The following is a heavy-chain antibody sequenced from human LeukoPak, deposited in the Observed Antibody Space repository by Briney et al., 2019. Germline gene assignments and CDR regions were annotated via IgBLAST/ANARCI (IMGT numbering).Heavy chain of an antibody. CDR3: ARVWRQQLELDH. V-gene: IGHV3-11*04. Sequence: GGSLRLSCAASGFTFSDYYMSWVRQAPGKGLEWVSFISGSASTIYYADSVKGRFTISRDNAKKSFYLQMNNLRAEDTAVYYCARVWRQQLELDHWGQGTLVTVSS. D-gene: IGHD1-1*01. CDR1: GFTFSDYY. CDR2: ISGSASTI. J-gene: IGHJ4*02.